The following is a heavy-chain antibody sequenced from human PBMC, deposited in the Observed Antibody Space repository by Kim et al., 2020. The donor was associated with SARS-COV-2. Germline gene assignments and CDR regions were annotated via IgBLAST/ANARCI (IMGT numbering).Heavy chain of an antibody. CDR2: ISSSSSYI. Sequence: GGSLRLSCAASGFTFSSYSMNWVRQAPGKGLEWVSSISSSSSYIYYADSVKGRFTISRDNAKNSLYLQMNSLRAEDTAVYYCARGPNYYGSGNKAFDIWGQGTMVTVSS. J-gene: IGHJ3*02. D-gene: IGHD3-10*01. V-gene: IGHV3-21*01. CDR3: ARGPNYYGSGNKAFDI. CDR1: GFTFSSYS.